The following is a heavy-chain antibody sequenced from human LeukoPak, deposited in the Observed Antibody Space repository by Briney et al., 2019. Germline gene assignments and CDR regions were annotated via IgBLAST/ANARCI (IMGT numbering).Heavy chain of an antibody. D-gene: IGHD6-13*01. J-gene: IGHJ4*02. V-gene: IGHV4-39*01. Sequence: SETLSLTCAVSGASVSGSNYYWGWIRQPPGKGLEWIGNIYSSGSTYYNASLQSRVTISIDTSKNQFSLQLNSVTPEDTAVYYCVRQFTSSWFDYWGQGTLVTVSS. CDR1: GASVSGSNYY. CDR3: VRQFTSSWFDY. CDR2: IYSSGST.